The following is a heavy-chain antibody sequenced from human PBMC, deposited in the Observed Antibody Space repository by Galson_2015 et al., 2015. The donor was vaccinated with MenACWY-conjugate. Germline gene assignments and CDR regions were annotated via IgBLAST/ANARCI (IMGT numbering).Heavy chain of an antibody. Sequence: SGTGYADSVKGRFTISRDNAKNTLYLQMNSLRAEDTAVYYCARLGGNYRTTSHFDYWGQGTLVTVSS. CDR3: ARLGGNYRTTSHFDY. D-gene: IGHD1-26*01. J-gene: IGHJ4*02. CDR2: SGT. V-gene: IGHV3-74*01.